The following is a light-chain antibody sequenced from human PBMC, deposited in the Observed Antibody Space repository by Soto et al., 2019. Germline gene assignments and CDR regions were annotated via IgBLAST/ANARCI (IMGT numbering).Light chain of an antibody. J-gene: IGLJ1*01. CDR2: DVS. Sequence: QSVLTQPASVSGSPGQSITLSCTGTSSDVGGYNSVSWYQHHPGKAPKVMIYDVSYRPSGVSNRFSGSKSGNTASLTISGLQAEDEGDYYCSSYTSTITRVFGTGTKLTVL. CDR3: SSYTSTITRV. V-gene: IGLV2-14*03. CDR1: SSDVGGYNS.